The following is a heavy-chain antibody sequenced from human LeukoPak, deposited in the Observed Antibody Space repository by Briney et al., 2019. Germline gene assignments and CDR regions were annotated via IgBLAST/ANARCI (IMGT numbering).Heavy chain of an antibody. D-gene: IGHD3-22*01. Sequence: SVKVSCKASGGTFISYAISWVRQAPGQGLEWMGGIIPIFGTANYAQKFQGRVTITADESTSTAYMELSSLRSEDTAVYYCARDRNYYDSSGYYLFDYWGQGTLVTVSS. J-gene: IGHJ4*02. CDR3: ARDRNYYDSSGYYLFDY. V-gene: IGHV1-69*13. CDR1: GGTFISYA. CDR2: IIPIFGTA.